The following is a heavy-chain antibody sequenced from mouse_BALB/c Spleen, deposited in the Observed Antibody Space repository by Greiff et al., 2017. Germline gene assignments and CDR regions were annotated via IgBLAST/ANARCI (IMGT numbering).Heavy chain of an antibody. D-gene: IGHD2-1*01. CDR2: ISSGGGST. J-gene: IGHJ4*01. CDR1: GFAFSSYD. V-gene: IGHV5-12-1*01. CDR3: ARRGRVATMPMDY. Sequence: EVHLVESGGGLVKPGGSLKLSCAASGFAFSSYDMSWVRQTPEKRLEWVAYISSGGGSTYYPDTVKGRFTISRDNAKNTLYLQMSSLKSEDTAMYYCARRGRVATMPMDYWGQGTSVTVSS.